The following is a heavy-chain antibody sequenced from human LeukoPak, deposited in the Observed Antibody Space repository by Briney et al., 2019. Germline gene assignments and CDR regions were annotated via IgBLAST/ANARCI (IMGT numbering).Heavy chain of an antibody. V-gene: IGHV4-39*01. Sequence: SETLSLTCPVSGGSIRSNNYFWGWVRLPPGKGLEWIGRIYTSGSTNYNPSLKSRVTISVDTSKNQFSLKLSSVTAADTAVYYCARLHYGGNYGYYYYYMDVWGKGTTVTISS. J-gene: IGHJ6*03. CDR1: GGSIRSNNYF. CDR2: IYTSGST. D-gene: IGHD4-23*01. CDR3: ARLHYGGNYGYYYYYMDV.